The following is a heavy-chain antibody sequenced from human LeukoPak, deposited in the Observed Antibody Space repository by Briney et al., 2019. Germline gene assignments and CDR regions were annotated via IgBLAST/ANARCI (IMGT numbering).Heavy chain of an antibody. CDR3: ATSRGVLTPFDY. CDR1: GGSISSYY. CDR2: FYYSGST. D-gene: IGHD3-10*01. V-gene: IGHV4-59*01. Sequence: SETLSLTCTVSGGSISSYYWSWIRQPPGKGLEWIGYFYYSGSTNHNPSLKRRVTISGDTSKNQFSLKLNSVTAADTAVYYCATSRGVLTPFDYWGQGTLVTVSS. J-gene: IGHJ4*02.